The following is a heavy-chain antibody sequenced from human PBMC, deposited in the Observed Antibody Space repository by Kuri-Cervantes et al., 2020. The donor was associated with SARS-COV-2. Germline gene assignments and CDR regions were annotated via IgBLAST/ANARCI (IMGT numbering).Heavy chain of an antibody. Sequence: GGSLRLSCAASGFTFSSYAMHWVRQAPGKGLEWVAVISYDGSNKYYADSVKGRFTISRDNSKNTLYLQMNSLRAEDTAVYYCARDVEESSGYDYFDYWGQGTLVTVSS. CDR3: ARDVEESSGYDYFDY. J-gene: IGHJ4*02. CDR1: GFTFSSYA. V-gene: IGHV3-30*04. D-gene: IGHD3-22*01. CDR2: ISYDGSNK.